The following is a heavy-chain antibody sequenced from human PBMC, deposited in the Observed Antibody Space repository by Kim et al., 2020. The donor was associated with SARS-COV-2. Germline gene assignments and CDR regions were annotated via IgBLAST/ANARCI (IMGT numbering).Heavy chain of an antibody. CDR3: ARGQENYGDYVFSY. CDR2: MNPNSGNT. D-gene: IGHD4-17*01. CDR1: GYTFTRYD. Sequence: ASVKVSCKASGYTFTRYDINWVRQATGQGLEWMGWMNPNSGNTGYAQKFQGRVTMTRNTSISTAYMELSSLRSEDTAVYYCARGQENYGDYVFSYWGQGTLVTVSS. J-gene: IGHJ4*02. V-gene: IGHV1-8*01.